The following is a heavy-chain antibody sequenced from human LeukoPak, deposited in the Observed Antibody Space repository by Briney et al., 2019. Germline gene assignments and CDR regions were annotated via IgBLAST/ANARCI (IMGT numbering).Heavy chain of an antibody. Sequence: VGSLRLSCAASGFTFSSYARNWFRKAPGKGLEWVSVISGNGGSTYYADSVKGRFTISRDNSKNTLYLQMNSLRAEDTAVYYCAKFSVAYVARDWFDPWGQRTLVTVSS. J-gene: IGHJ5*02. CDR1: GFTFSSYA. V-gene: IGHV3-23*01. CDR2: ISGNGGST. CDR3: AKFSVAYVARDWFDP. D-gene: IGHD2-21*01.